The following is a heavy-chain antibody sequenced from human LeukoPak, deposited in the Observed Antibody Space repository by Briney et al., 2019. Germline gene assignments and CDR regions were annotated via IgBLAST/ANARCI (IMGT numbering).Heavy chain of an antibody. V-gene: IGHV4-4*02. Sequence: SGTLSLTCAVSGGSISGSNWWSWVRQPPGKGLEWIGEIYHSGSTNYNPSLKSRVTISVDKSKDQFSLKLSSVTAADTAVYYCARGTHYYDSSGLDYWGQGTLVTVSS. CDR2: IYHSGST. CDR1: GGSISGSNW. CDR3: ARGTHYYDSSGLDY. D-gene: IGHD3-22*01. J-gene: IGHJ4*02.